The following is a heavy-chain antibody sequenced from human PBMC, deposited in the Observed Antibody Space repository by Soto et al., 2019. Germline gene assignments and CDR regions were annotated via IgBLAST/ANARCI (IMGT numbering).Heavy chain of an antibody. CDR2: VIGSGTET. D-gene: IGHD6-13*01. CDR1: GFTFNNHA. V-gene: IGHV3-23*01. Sequence: EVQLLESGGGIVQPGGSLRLSCAASGFTFNNHAMSWVRQAQGKGLEWLSSVIGSGTETYYAGSVKGRFAISRDNSKNTLYLQMNSLSAADSAIYCCAREGSSRRFAFGYWGQGTLVTVSS. CDR3: AREGSSRRFAFGY. J-gene: IGHJ4*02.